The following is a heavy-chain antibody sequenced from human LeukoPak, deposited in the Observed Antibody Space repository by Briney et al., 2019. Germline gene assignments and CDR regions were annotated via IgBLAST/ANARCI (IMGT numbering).Heavy chain of an antibody. CDR2: IYYSGST. CDR3: ARDLGDYYDSSGNDAFDI. CDR1: GGSISSYY. V-gene: IGHV4-59*06. D-gene: IGHD3-22*01. J-gene: IGHJ3*02. Sequence: KTSETLSLTCTVSGGSISSYYWSWIRQHPGKGLEWIGYIYYSGSTYYNPSLKSRVTISVDTSKNQFSLKLSSVTAADTAVYYCARDLGDYYDSSGNDAFDIWGQGTMVTVSS.